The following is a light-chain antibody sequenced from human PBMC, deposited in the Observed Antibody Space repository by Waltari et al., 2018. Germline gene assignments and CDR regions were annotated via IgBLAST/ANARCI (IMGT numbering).Light chain of an antibody. CDR1: NIRSKS. CDR2: YDN. CDR3: QVWDSSSGQVV. Sequence: SYVLTQPPSLSVAPGKTATISVGGDNIRSKSVQWYPQKPGQALVLVMFYDNDRPSGIPERISGSNSGNTATLTISTVEAGDEADYHCQVWDSSSGQVVFGGGTKLTVL. J-gene: IGLJ2*01. V-gene: IGLV3-21*01.